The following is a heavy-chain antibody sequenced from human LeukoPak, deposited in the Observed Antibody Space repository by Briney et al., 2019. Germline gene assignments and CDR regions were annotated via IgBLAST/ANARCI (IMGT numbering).Heavy chain of an antibody. Sequence: GGSLRLSCAASGFTFSSYSMNWVRQAPGKGLELVSSISSSSSYIYYADSVKGRFTISRDNAKNSLYLQMNSLRAEDTAVYYCARDNSEIRFLDWLAVDPGAFDIWGQGTMVTVSS. CDR2: ISSSSSYI. CDR3: ARDNSEIRFLDWLAVDPGAFDI. D-gene: IGHD3-3*01. J-gene: IGHJ3*02. CDR1: GFTFSSYS. V-gene: IGHV3-21*01.